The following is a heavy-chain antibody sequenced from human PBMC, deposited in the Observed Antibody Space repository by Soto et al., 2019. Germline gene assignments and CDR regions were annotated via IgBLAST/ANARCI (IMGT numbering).Heavy chain of an antibody. CDR2: ISSSSSYI. J-gene: IGHJ5*02. Sequence: EVQLVESGGGLVKPGGSLRLSCAASGFTFSSYSMNWVRQAPGKGLEWVSSISSSSSYIYYADSVKGRFTISRDNAKNSRYLPMNSLRAEDTAVYYCARGYCSGGSCGGAPSWFDPWGQGTLVTVSS. V-gene: IGHV3-21*01. CDR3: ARGYCSGGSCGGAPSWFDP. CDR1: GFTFSSYS. D-gene: IGHD2-15*01.